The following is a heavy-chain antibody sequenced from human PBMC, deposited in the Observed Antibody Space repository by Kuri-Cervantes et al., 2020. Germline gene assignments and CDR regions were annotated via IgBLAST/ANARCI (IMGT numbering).Heavy chain of an antibody. V-gene: IGHV4-39*07. CDR2: IYYSGST. J-gene: IGHJ4*02. Sequence: ESLKISCTVSGGSISSSSYYWGWIRQPPGKGLEWIGSIYYSGSTYYNPSLKSRVTISVDTSKNQFSLKLSSVTAADTAVYYCARDLYCDGGGCSADDYWGQGTQVTVSS. D-gene: IGHD2-15*01. CDR1: GGSISSSSYY. CDR3: ARDLYCDGGGCSADDY.